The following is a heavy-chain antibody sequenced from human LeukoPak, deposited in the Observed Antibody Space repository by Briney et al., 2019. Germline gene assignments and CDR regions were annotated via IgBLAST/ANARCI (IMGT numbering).Heavy chain of an antibody. D-gene: IGHD2-21*02. Sequence: GGPLRLSCAASGFTFSDCHMSWLRQAPGKGLEWVSYIRASSTHTNNADSVKGRFTISRDNAKNSLFLQMNNLRAEDTAVYYCARIRGGDWQFDYWGQGTLVTVSS. V-gene: IGHV3-11*03. CDR2: IRASSTHT. J-gene: IGHJ4*02. CDR1: GFTFSDCH. CDR3: ARIRGGDWQFDY.